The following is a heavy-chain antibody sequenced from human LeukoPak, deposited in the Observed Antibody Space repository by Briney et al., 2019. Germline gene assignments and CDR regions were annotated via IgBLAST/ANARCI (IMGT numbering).Heavy chain of an antibody. J-gene: IGHJ6*04. CDR1: GFTFSSYG. Sequence: GRSLRLSCAASGFTFSSYGMHWVRQAPGKGLEWVAVIWYDGSNKYYAGSVKGRFTISRDNSKNTLYLQMNSLRAEDTAVYYCARDRVRLGELSLSSYYYYGMDVWGKGTTVTVSS. CDR3: ARDRVRLGELSLSSYYYYGMDV. CDR2: IWYDGSNK. D-gene: IGHD3-16*02. V-gene: IGHV3-33*01.